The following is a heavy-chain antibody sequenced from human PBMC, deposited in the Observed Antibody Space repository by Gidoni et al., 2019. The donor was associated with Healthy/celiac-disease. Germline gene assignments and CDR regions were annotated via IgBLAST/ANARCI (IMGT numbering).Heavy chain of an antibody. V-gene: IGHV3-23*01. CDR2: ISGSGGST. CDR1: GFTFSSYA. D-gene: IGHD3-22*01. J-gene: IGHJ5*02. CDR3: AKDRYYYDSSGAYNWFDP. Sequence: EVQLLESAGGLVQPGGYLRLACAASGFTFSSYARSGVREAPGKGREWDSAISGSGGSTNYADSVKGRFTISRDNSKNTLYLQMNSLRAEHTAVYYCAKDRYYYDSSGAYNWFDPWGQGTLVTVSS.